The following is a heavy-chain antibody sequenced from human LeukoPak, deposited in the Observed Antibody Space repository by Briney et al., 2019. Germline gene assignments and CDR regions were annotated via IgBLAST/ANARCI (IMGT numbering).Heavy chain of an antibody. Sequence: GGSLILSCAASGFTFSTYSMNWVRQTPGKGLEWVSSISSSGSNIYYVDSVKGRFTISRDNAKSSLYLQMNSLRAEDTAVYYCVRGGSSGGGWYYYYMDVSGKGTTFTVSS. CDR2: ISSSGSNI. CDR1: GFTFSTYS. V-gene: IGHV3-21*01. D-gene: IGHD6-19*01. CDR3: VRGGSSGGGWYYYYMDV. J-gene: IGHJ6*03.